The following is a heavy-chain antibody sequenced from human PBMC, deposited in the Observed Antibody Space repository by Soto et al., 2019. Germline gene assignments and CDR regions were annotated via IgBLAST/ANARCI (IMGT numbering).Heavy chain of an antibody. CDR3: TRGPRPISTGTGAY. CDR1: GCIFKMYW. Sequence: GGSLSLSCAASGCIFKMYWMHWVRQSPGKGLVWSSRIYNDGTYSDYADSVRGRFTISRDNVNDTLYLQKNNLRADDSGLYYCTRGPRPISTGTGAYWGQGTQVTVSS. J-gene: IGHJ4*02. D-gene: IGHD3-10*01. V-gene: IGHV3-74*01. CDR2: IYNDGTYS.